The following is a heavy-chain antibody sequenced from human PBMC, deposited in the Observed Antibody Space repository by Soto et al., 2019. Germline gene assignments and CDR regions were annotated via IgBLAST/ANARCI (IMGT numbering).Heavy chain of an antibody. V-gene: IGHV1-18*01. Sequence: ASVKVSCKASGYTFTSYGISWVRQAPGQGLEWMGWISAYNGNTNYAQKLQGRVTMTTDTSTSTAYMELRSLRSDDTAVYYCARDRTVDGSPWFDYWGQGTLVTVSS. D-gene: IGHD2-15*01. CDR3: ARDRTVDGSPWFDY. CDR1: GYTFTSYG. CDR2: ISAYNGNT. J-gene: IGHJ4*02.